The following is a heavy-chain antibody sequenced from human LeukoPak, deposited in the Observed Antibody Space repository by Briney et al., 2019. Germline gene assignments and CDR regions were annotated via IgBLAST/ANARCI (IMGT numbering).Heavy chain of an antibody. CDR2: IKHDGSDH. CDR3: VRHPGSYNVLTGYSYYFDY. Sequence: GGSLRLSCAASGFTFSSYAMSWVRQATGKGLEWVANIKHDGSDHYYADSVAGRFTISRDNAKNSLYLEMSSLRAEDAAVYFCVRHPGSYNVLTGYSYYFDYWGQGTLVTVSS. CDR1: GFTFSSYA. J-gene: IGHJ4*02. V-gene: IGHV3-7*01. D-gene: IGHD3-9*01.